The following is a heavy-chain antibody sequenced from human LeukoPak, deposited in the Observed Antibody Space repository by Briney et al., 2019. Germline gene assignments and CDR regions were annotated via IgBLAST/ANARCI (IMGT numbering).Heavy chain of an antibody. J-gene: IGHJ4*02. Sequence: GASVKVSCKASGYTFTGYYMHWVRQAPGQGLEWMGWINPNSGGTNYAQKFQGRVTMTRDTSISTAYMELSRLRSDDTAVYYCARVSDLWNERLVYSYWGQGTLVTVSS. CDR3: ARVSDLWNERLVYSY. CDR2: INPNSGGT. D-gene: IGHD1-1*01. V-gene: IGHV1-2*02. CDR1: GYTFTGYY.